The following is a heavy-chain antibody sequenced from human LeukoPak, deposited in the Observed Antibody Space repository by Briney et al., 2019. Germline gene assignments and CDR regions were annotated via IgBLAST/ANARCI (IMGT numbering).Heavy chain of an antibody. V-gene: IGHV3-23*01. J-gene: IGHJ4*02. CDR1: GFTFSSYA. D-gene: IGHD3-10*01. Sequence: PGGSLRLSCAASGFTFSSYAMSWVRQAPGKGLEWVSAISGSGGSTYNADSVKGRFTISRDNSKNTLYLQMNSLRAEDTAVYYCAKDYYGSGSYYSDGSPFDCWGQGTLVTVSS. CDR2: ISGSGGST. CDR3: AKDYYGSGSYYSDGSPFDC.